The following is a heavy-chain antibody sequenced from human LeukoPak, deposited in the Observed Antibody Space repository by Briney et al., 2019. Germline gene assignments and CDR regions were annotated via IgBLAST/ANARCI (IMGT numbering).Heavy chain of an antibody. CDR3: ARSQSQSGSYRYYFTY. CDR1: GVSVGSAGYY. V-gene: IGHV4-61*08. D-gene: IGHD1-26*01. CDR2: MYYSGNS. J-gene: IGHJ4*02. Sequence: AETLSLTCSVSGVSVGSAGYYWTWIRQPPGKGLEWIGYMYYSGNSNYNPFLKSRVTMSLDPSKNRFSLKLSSVTAADTAVYYCARSQSQSGSYRYYFTYWGQGTLVTVSS.